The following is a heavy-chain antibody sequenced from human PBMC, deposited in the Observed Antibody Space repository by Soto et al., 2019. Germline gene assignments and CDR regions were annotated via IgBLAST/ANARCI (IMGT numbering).Heavy chain of an antibody. CDR2: INHSGST. CDR1: GRSFSGYY. CDR3: ASNYGSGSLRFAPYHRNYYYYRDV. Sequence: SETLSLTCAVYGRSFSGYYWSWIRQPPGKGLEWIGEINHSGSTNYNPSLKSRVTISVDTSKNQFSLKLSSVTAADTAVYYCASNYGSGSLRFAPYHRNYYYYRDVWGKGTTVTVSS. V-gene: IGHV4-34*01. J-gene: IGHJ6*03. D-gene: IGHD3-10*01.